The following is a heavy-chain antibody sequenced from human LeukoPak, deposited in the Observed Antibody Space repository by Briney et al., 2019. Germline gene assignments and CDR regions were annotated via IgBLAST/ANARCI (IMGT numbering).Heavy chain of an antibody. J-gene: IGHJ4*02. CDR2: IAYDGSKT. D-gene: IGHD3-10*01. CDR3: EREWFGESN. V-gene: IGHV3-30*04. CDR1: GFIFGSSN. Sequence: PGGSLRLSCAPSGFIFGSSNMRWVCQSPAKGLEWVGLIAYDGSKTYYAESVRGRFTISRDNSKNILFLQMDSLSAEDTAMYYCEREWFGESNWGQGTLVTVSS.